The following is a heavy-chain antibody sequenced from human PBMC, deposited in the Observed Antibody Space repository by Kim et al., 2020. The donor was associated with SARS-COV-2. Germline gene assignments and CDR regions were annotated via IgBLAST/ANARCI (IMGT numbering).Heavy chain of an antibody. CDR2: INPSGGST. CDR1: GYTFTSYY. J-gene: IGHJ4*01. CDR3: ARGDFGYLITFVVVIGLDY. D-gene: IGHD3-16*02. V-gene: IGHV1-46*01. Sequence: ASVKVSCKASGYTFTSYYMHWVRQAPGQGLEWMGIINPSGGSTSYSQKFQGSVTMTRDTSTSTFYLDLSSLRSADTAVSFCARGDFGYLITFVVVIGLDY.